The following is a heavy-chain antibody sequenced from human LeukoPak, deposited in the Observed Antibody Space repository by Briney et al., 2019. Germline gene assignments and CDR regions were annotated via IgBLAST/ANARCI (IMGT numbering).Heavy chain of an antibody. CDR2: ISSSSSYI. CDR3: ARDGDYCSSTSCYAFDI. V-gene: IGHV3-21*01. Sequence: GGSLRPSCAASGFTFSSYSMNWVRKAPGKGLEWVSSISSSSSYIYYADSVKGRFTISRDNAKNSLYLQMNSLRAEDTAVYYCARDGDYCSSTSCYAFDIWGQGTMVTVSS. J-gene: IGHJ3*02. D-gene: IGHD2-2*01. CDR1: GFTFSSYS.